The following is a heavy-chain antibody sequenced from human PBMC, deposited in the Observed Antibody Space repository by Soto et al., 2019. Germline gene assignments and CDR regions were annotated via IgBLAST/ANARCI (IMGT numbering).Heavy chain of an antibody. CDR1: GGSISSGGYS. J-gene: IGHJ4*02. D-gene: IGHD4-17*01. Sequence: PSETLSLTCAVSGGSISSGGYSWSWIRQPPGKGLEWIGYIYHSGSTYYNPSLKSRVTISVDRSKNQFSLKLSSVTAADTAVYYCARAMTTVTIIAYWGQGTLVTVSS. CDR2: IYHSGST. V-gene: IGHV4-30-2*01. CDR3: ARAMTTVTIIAY.